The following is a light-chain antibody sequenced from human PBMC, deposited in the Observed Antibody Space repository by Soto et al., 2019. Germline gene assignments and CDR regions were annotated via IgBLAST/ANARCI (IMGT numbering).Light chain of an antibody. Sequence: QSALTQPASVSGSPGQSITISCTGTSSDVGGYNSVSWYQQHPGKAPKLMIYDVSNRPSGVSNRFSGSKSGNTASLTISGLKAEDEADYYCSSYTSSSLYVFGTGTKVTVL. CDR2: DVS. CDR3: SSYTSSSLYV. J-gene: IGLJ1*01. CDR1: SSDVGGYNS. V-gene: IGLV2-14*01.